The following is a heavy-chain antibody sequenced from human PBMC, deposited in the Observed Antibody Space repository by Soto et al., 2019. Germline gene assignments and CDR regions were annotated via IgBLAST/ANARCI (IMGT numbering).Heavy chain of an antibody. CDR2: FDPEDGET. J-gene: IGHJ3*02. V-gene: IGHV1-24*01. CDR3: ATDSSSSVFPHGDDAFDI. CDR1: GYTLTELS. Sequence: ASVKVSCKVSGYTLTELSMHWVRQAPGKGLEWMGGFDPEDGETIYAQKFQGRDTMTEDTSTDTAYMELSSLRSEDTAVYYCATDSSSSVFPHGDDAFDIWGQGTMVTVSS. D-gene: IGHD6-6*01.